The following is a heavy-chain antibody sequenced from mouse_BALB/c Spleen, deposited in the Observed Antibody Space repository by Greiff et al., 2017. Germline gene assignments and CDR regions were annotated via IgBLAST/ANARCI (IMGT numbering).Heavy chain of an antibody. D-gene: IGHD1-1*01. CDR1: GYTFTSYW. CDR3: TRYYGTPYWYFDV. J-gene: IGHJ1*01. Sequence: EVKLQESGTVLARPGASVKMSCKASGYTFTSYWMHWVKQRPGQGLEWIGAIYPGNSDTSYNQKFKGKAKLTAVTSTSTAYMELSSLTNEDSAVYYCTRYYGTPYWYFDVWGAGTTVTVSS. V-gene: IGHV1-5*01. CDR2: IYPGNSDT.